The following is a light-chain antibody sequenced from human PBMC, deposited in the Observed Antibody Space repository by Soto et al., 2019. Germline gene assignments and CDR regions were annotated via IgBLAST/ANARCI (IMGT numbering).Light chain of an antibody. CDR2: AAS. CDR1: HSVSSIY. Sequence: EIVLTQSPGTLSLSPGERVTLSCRASHSVSSIYLAWYQQKPGQAPRLLIYAASSRATGIPDRFSGSGSETDFTLTISRLEPEDFAVYFCQQYGTSPWTFGQGTKVDIK. V-gene: IGKV3-20*01. CDR3: QQYGTSPWT. J-gene: IGKJ1*01.